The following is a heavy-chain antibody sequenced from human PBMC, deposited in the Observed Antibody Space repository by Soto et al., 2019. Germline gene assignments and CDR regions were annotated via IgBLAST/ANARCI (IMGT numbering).Heavy chain of an antibody. CDR3: ASAKAVVVAALGI. CDR2: ISENGRSRGGT. Sequence: EGHLLESGGGLVQPGGSLRLSCTASGFTFSNSAMIWVRQAPGQGREWVAIISENGRSRGGTYYADSVKRRFTISTNNSKSTLYLQVDSLTGADTAVYYCASAKAVVVAALGIWGQGTMVTVSS. D-gene: IGHD2-21*01. J-gene: IGHJ3*02. CDR1: GFTFSNSA. V-gene: IGHV3-23*01.